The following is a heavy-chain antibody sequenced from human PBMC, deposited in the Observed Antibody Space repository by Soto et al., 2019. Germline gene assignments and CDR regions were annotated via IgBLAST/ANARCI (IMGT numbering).Heavy chain of an antibody. CDR2: INHSGST. V-gene: IGHV4-34*01. D-gene: IGHD6-13*01. J-gene: IGHJ4*02. Sequence: KPSETLSLTCAVYGGSFSGYYWSWIRQPPGKGLEWIGEINHSGSTNYNPSLKSRVTISVDTSKNQFSLKLSSVTAADTAVYYCARGEEGGSLNWGQGTLVIVSS. CDR1: GGSFSGYY. CDR3: ARGEEGGSLN.